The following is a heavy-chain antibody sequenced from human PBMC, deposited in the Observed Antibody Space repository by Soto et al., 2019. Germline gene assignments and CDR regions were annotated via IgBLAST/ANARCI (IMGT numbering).Heavy chain of an antibody. Sequence: GGSLRLSCAASGFTVDDYAMHWVRQAPGKGLEWVSLISWDGGSTYYADSVKGRFTISRDNSKNSLYLQMNSLRAEDTALYYCAKDSRDGYNWANWYFDLWGRGTLVTVSS. V-gene: IGHV3-43D*04. D-gene: IGHD5-12*01. J-gene: IGHJ2*01. CDR1: GFTVDDYA. CDR3: AKDSRDGYNWANWYFDL. CDR2: ISWDGGST.